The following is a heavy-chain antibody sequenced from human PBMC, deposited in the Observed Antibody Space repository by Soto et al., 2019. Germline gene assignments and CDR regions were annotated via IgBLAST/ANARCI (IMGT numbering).Heavy chain of an antibody. Sequence: HPGGSLRLSXAASGFTFSSYGMHWVRQAPGKGLEWVAVISYDGSNKYYADSVKGRFTISRDNSKNTLYLQMNSLRAEDTAVYYCAKDAGAVLRYFDWSLSGSSNYGMDVWGQGTTVTVSS. CDR2: ISYDGSNK. CDR3: AKDAGAVLRYFDWSLSGSSNYGMDV. D-gene: IGHD3-9*01. J-gene: IGHJ6*02. V-gene: IGHV3-30*18. CDR1: GFTFSSYG.